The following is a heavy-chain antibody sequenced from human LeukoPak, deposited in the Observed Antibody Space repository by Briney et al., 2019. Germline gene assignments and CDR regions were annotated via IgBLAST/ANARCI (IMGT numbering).Heavy chain of an antibody. V-gene: IGHV1-3*01. D-gene: IGHD4-17*01. CDR3: ATGLYGDYLNWFDP. J-gene: IGHJ5*02. CDR1: GGTFSSYA. Sequence: ASVKVSCKASGGTFSSYAISWVRQAPGQGLEWMGGINAGNGNTKYSQKFQGRVTITRDTSASTAYMELSSLRSEDTAVYYCATGLYGDYLNWFDPWGQGTLVTVSS. CDR2: INAGNGNT.